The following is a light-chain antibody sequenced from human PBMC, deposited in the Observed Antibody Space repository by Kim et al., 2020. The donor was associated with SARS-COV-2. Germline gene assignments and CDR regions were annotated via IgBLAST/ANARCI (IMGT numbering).Light chain of an antibody. J-gene: IGKJ2*01. CDR3: QQYNSYPYT. Sequence: SASVGDRVTITCRARFTIYDKLAWYQQTAGKAPKLLISKASSLEGGVPSRFSGSGSGTEFTLTISSLQPDDCGIYYCQQYNSYPYTFGQGTKLEI. CDR2: KAS. CDR1: FTIYDK. V-gene: IGKV1-5*03.